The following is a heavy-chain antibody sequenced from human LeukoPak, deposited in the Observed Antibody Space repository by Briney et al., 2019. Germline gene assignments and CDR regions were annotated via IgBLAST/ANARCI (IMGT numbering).Heavy chain of an antibody. CDR2: ISSSGTTI. J-gene: IGHJ4*02. CDR1: GFTFSDYY. CDR3: ARSGYGSRWYFFDH. Sequence: GGSLRLSCAASGFTFSDYYMSWIRQAPGKGLEWVSYISSSGTTIYYADSVKGRFTISRDNAKNSLYLQMNSLRDEDTAVYYCARSGYGSRWYFFDHWGQGTLVTVSS. D-gene: IGHD6-13*01. V-gene: IGHV3-11*04.